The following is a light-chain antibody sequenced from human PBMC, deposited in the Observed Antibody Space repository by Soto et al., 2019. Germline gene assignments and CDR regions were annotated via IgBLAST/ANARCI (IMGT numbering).Light chain of an antibody. V-gene: IGKV1-33*01. CDR2: DAS. CDR3: QQSENGPLT. CDR1: QDINKY. Sequence: DIQMTQSPSSLSASVGDRITITCQASQDINKYLNWYQQKLGKAPKLLIYDASNLQRGVPSRFSGSGSGTHFSLSISNLQPEDIATYYCQQSENGPLTFGGGTKVEIK. J-gene: IGKJ4*01.